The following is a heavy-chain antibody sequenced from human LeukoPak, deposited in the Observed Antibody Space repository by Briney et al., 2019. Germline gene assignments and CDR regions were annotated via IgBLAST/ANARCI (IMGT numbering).Heavy chain of an antibody. D-gene: IGHD2-2*02. J-gene: IGHJ4*02. CDR3: ACLPAAIPFDY. CDR1: GFTFSSYT. CDR2: ISPNVGAT. V-gene: IGHV3-23*01. Sequence: AASLRLYCAASGFTFSSYTMTWDRQAPGKGLEWVSTISPNVGATYYADSVKGRFTISRDNSKNTLYLQMDSLRAEDTAVYYCACLPAAIPFDYWGQGTLVTVSS.